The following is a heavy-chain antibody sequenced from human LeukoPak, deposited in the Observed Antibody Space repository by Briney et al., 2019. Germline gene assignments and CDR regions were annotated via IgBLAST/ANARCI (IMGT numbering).Heavy chain of an antibody. CDR3: ARQGFSAAMDLNY. CDR1: GYSFTTYW. J-gene: IGHJ4*02. V-gene: IGHV5-51*01. CDR2: IYPGDSDI. Sequence: GESLKISCKGSGYSFTTYWIAWVRQMPGKGLEWMGIIYPGDSDIRYSPSFQGQVTISGDKSISTAYLQWNSLKASDTAMYYCARQGFSAAMDLNYWGQGTLVTVSS. D-gene: IGHD2-2*01.